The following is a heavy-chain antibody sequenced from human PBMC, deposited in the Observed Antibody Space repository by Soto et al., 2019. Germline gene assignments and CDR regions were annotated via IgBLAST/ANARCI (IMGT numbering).Heavy chain of an antibody. J-gene: IGHJ4*02. CDR2: IRSKAYGGTT. CDR1: GFTFGAYA. Sequence: PGGPLRLSCTASGFTFGAYAMSWVRQAPGEGLEWLGFIRSKAYGGTTEHAASVKGRFTISRDDSKSIAYLQMNSLKTDDTAVYYCARIGVSSGHESPDFDSWGQGTLVTVSS. CDR3: ARIGVSSGHESPDFDS. D-gene: IGHD3-16*01. V-gene: IGHV3-49*04.